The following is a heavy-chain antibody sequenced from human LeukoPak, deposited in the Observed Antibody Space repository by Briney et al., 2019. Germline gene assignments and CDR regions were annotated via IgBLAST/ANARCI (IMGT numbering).Heavy chain of an antibody. Sequence: GGSLRLSCAASGFTFSSYSMNWVRQAPGRGLEWVSSISPNDNYIYYADSMKGRFIISRDNDKNSVCLQMSSLRAEDTAVYYCAREGGEDYVWGTYRKGSYYFDYWGQGTLVTVSS. CDR3: AREGGEDYVWGTYRKGSYYFDY. D-gene: IGHD3-16*02. CDR1: GFTFSSYS. CDR2: ISPNDNYI. V-gene: IGHV3-21*01. J-gene: IGHJ4*02.